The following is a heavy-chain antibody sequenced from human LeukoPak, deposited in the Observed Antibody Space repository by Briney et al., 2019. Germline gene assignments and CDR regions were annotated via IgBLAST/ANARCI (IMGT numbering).Heavy chain of an antibody. CDR3: ARHRRTVVVMYAFDI. J-gene: IGHJ3*02. CDR2: IYYSGST. Sequence: WXXLRQHPGKGLEWIGYIYYSGSTYYNPSLKSRVTISVDTSKNQFSLKLSSVTAADTAVYYCARHRRTVVVMYAFDIWAKGQWSXS. V-gene: IGHV4-59*08. D-gene: IGHD3-22*01.